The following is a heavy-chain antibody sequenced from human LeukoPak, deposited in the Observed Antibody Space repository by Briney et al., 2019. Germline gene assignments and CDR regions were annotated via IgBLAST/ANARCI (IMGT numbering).Heavy chain of an antibody. Sequence: ASETLSLTCTVSGGSISSSSYYWGWIRQPPGKGLEWIGSIYYSGSTYYNPSLKSRFTISVDTSQHKFSLTLSCVSAGDTAVYYCAEGDLASSWSPWGQGTLVTVSS. CDR2: IYYSGST. J-gene: IGHJ5*02. V-gene: IGHV4-39*01. CDR3: AEGDLASSWSP. CDR1: GGSISSSSYY. D-gene: IGHD6-13*01.